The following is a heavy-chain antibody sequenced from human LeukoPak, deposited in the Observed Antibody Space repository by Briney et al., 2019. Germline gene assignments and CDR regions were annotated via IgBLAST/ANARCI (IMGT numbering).Heavy chain of an antibody. J-gene: IGHJ4*02. CDR2: IIPIFGTA. CDR3: ASPRTYYDFWSGYL. D-gene: IGHD3-3*01. Sequence: SVKVSCKGSGCTFSSYAISWVRQAPGQGLEWMGGIIPIFGTANYAQKFQGRVTITTDESTSTAYMELSSLRSEDTAVYYCASPRTYYDFWSGYLWGQGTLVTASS. V-gene: IGHV1-69*05. CDR1: GCTFSSYA.